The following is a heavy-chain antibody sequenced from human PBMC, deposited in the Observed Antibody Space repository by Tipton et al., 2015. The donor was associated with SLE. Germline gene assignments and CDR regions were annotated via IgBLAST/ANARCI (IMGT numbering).Heavy chain of an antibody. V-gene: IGHV4-34*01. CDR3: ARGHSDSSGSAI. CDR2: INHSGST. Sequence: TLSLTCAVYGGSFSGYYWSWIRQPPGKGLEWIGEINHSGSTNYNPSLKSRVTISVDTSKNQFSLKLSSVTAADTAVYYCARGHSDSSGSAIWGQGTMVTVSS. D-gene: IGHD3-22*01. J-gene: IGHJ3*02. CDR1: GGSFSGYY.